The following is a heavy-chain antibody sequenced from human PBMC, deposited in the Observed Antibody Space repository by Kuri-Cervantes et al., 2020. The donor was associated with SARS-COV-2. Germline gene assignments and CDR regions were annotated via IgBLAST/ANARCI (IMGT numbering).Heavy chain of an antibody. V-gene: IGHV2-70*04. CDR3: ARTLRARAPFDY. CDR1: GFSLSTSGMR. Sequence: SGPTLVKPTQTLTLTCTFSGFSLSTSGMRVSWIRQPPGKALEWLARIDWDDDKFYSTSLKTRLTISKDTSKNQVVLTMTNMDPVDTATYYCARTLRARAPFDYWGQGTLVTVSS. CDR2: IDWDDDK. J-gene: IGHJ4*02.